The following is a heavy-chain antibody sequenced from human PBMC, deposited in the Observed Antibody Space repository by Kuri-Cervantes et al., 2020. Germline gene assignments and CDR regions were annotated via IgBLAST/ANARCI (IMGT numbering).Heavy chain of an antibody. CDR3: ARGDGDYGDYFVDY. J-gene: IGHJ4*02. V-gene: IGHV4-38-2*01. CDR2: IYHSGTT. D-gene: IGHD4-17*01. Sequence: GSLRLSCAVSGYSINSGYYWGWIRQPPGKGLEWIGSIYHSGTTYFHPSLKSRVTISVDTSKNQFSLRLSSVTAADTAVYYCARGDGDYGDYFVDYWGQGTLVTVSS. CDR1: GYSINSGYY.